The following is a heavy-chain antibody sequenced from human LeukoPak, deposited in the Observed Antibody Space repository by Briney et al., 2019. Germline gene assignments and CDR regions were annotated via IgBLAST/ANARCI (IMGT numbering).Heavy chain of an antibody. V-gene: IGHV1-8*01. CDR3: ARGPQWRGDYYYMDI. J-gene: IGHJ6*03. D-gene: IGHD6-19*01. Sequence: ASVKVSCKASGYTFTSFDINWVRQAPGQGLEWMGWMNPNSGNTGYAQKFQGRVTMAMNTSISTAYIELRSLRSEDTAVYYCARGPQWRGDYYYMDIWGKGTTVTVSS. CDR1: GYTFTSFD. CDR2: MNPNSGNT.